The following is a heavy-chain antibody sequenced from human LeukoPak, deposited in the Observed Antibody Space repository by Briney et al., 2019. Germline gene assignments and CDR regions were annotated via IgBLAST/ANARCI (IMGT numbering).Heavy chain of an antibody. J-gene: IGHJ4*02. V-gene: IGHV4-59*01. Sequence: SETLSLTCTVSGGSIRSYYWSWIRQPPGKELEWIGYIYYSGSTSYNPSLKSRVTISVDTSKNQFSLKLTSVTAADTAVYYCVRSYGDPYYFDYWGQRTLVTVSS. CDR1: GGSIRSYY. CDR3: VRSYGDPYYFDY. CDR2: IYYSGST. D-gene: IGHD4-17*01.